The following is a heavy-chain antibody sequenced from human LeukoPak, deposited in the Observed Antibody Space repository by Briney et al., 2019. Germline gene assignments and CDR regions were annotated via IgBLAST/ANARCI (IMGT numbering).Heavy chain of an antibody. Sequence: APVKVSCKAPGYTFTSYGISWVRQAPGQGLEWMGWISAYNGNTNYAQKLQGRVTMTTDTSTSTAYMELRSLRSDDTAVYYCARDEPYSSGWFEVDYWGQGTLVTVSS. CDR1: GYTFTSYG. CDR3: ARDEPYSSGWFEVDY. J-gene: IGHJ4*02. D-gene: IGHD6-19*01. CDR2: ISAYNGNT. V-gene: IGHV1-18*01.